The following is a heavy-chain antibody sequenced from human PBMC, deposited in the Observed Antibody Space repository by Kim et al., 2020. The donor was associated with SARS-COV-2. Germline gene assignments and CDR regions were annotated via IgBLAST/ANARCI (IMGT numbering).Heavy chain of an antibody. V-gene: IGHV3-23*01. Sequence: ADSVKGRFTISRDNSKNTLYLQMNSLRAEDTAVYYCAKGVAVAGSSSYFDYWGQGTLVTVSS. CDR3: AKGVAVAGSSSYFDY. D-gene: IGHD6-19*01. J-gene: IGHJ4*02.